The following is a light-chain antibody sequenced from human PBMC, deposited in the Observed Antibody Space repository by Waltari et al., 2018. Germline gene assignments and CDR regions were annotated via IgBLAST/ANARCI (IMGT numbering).Light chain of an antibody. Sequence: EIVLTQSPATLSLSPGDRATLSCRASQSVTSFLAWYQHKPGQAPRLLIYDAPKRAAGIPARFSGSGSGPDFILSISSLEPEDFAVYYCQQRSNWPPMYTFGQGTKLEIK. V-gene: IGKV3-11*01. CDR2: DAP. CDR1: QSVTSF. CDR3: QQRSNWPPMYT. J-gene: IGKJ2*01.